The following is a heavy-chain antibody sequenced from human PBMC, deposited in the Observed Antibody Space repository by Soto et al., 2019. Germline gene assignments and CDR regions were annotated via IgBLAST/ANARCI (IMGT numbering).Heavy chain of an antibody. V-gene: IGHV4-31*03. CDR2: IYYSGST. CDR1: GGSISSYY. Sequence: PSQTLSLTCTVSGGSISSYYWRWIRQHPGKGLEWIGYIYYSGSTYYNPSLKSRVTISVDTSKNQFSLKLSSVTAADTAVYYCARGGRRSPGMDVWGQGTTVTVSS. CDR3: ARGGRRSPGMDV. J-gene: IGHJ6*02.